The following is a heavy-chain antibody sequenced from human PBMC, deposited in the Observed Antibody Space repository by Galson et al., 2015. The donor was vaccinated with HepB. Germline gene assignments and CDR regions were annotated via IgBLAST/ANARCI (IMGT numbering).Heavy chain of an antibody. CDR2: ISSNGGST. J-gene: IGHJ5*02. Sequence: SLRLSCAASGFTFSSYAMHWVRQAPGKGLEYVSAISSNGGSTYYANSVKGRFTISRDNSKNTLYLQMGSLRAEDMAVYYCARPVGAAAGEVWFDPWGQGTLVTVSS. CDR3: ARPVGAAAGEVWFDP. D-gene: IGHD6-13*01. CDR1: GFTFSSYA. V-gene: IGHV3-64*01.